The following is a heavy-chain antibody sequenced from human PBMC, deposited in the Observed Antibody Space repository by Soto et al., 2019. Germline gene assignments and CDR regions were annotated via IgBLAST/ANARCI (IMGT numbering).Heavy chain of an antibody. CDR2: IYYSGST. D-gene: IGHD2-15*01. CDR1: GGSISSGGYY. J-gene: IGHJ4*02. CDR3: ARDEKCSGGSCSGLDY. Sequence: SETLSLTCTVSGGSISSGGYYWSWIRQHPGKGLEWIGYIYYSGSTYYNPSLKSRVTISVDTSKNQFSLKLSSVTAADTAVYYCARDEKCSGGSCSGLDYWGQGTLVTVSS. V-gene: IGHV4-31*03.